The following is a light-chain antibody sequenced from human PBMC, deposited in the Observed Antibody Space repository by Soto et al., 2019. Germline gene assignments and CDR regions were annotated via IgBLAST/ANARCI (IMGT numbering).Light chain of an antibody. J-gene: IGKJ1*01. CDR2: AAS. CDR1: QSVSSSY. V-gene: IGKV3-20*01. Sequence: EIVLTQSPGTLSLSPGERATLSCRASQSVSSSYLAWYQQIPGQAPRLFIYAASIRATGIPDRFSVSGSGTDFTLTISRLEPEDFAVYYCQQYGLSPRTFGRGTKVDIK. CDR3: QQYGLSPRT.